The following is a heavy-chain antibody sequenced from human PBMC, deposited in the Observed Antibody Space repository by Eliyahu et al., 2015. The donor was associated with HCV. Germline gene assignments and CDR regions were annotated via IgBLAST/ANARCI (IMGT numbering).Heavy chain of an antibody. V-gene: IGHV3-23*01. D-gene: IGHD1-26*01. J-gene: IGHJ3*02. CDR2: INSIGGTS. CDR1: XFXFTSYA. Sequence: EGQLLESGGGLVQPGGSLRXSCAPSXFXFTSYAMTWVRQAPGKGLEWVASINSIGGTSYYADXVKGRFTXSRDNSNDMLYLEMNNLRVEDTALYYCAKRVGFGDAFDIWGQGTLVTVSS. CDR3: AKRVGFGDAFDI.